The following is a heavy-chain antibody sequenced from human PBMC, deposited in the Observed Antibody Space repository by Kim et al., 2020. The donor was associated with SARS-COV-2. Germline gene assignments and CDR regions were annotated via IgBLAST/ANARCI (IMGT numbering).Heavy chain of an antibody. D-gene: IGHD2-2*01. CDR3: AARATDCGRTNCDDAGFHI. CDR1: SISSRSSSYY. J-gene: IGHJ3*02. V-gene: IGHV4-39*01. Sequence: SETLSLTCTVSSISSRSSSYYWGWVRQPPGKGLEWLGSIHSSGNTYQNPSLKRRVAISLDTSKKQVSLKVTSATAADTAVYYCAARATDCGRTNCDDAGFHIWGQGTMVTVSS. CDR2: IHSSGNT.